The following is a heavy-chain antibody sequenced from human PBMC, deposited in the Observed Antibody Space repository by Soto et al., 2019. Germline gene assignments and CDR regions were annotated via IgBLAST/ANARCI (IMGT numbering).Heavy chain of an antibody. D-gene: IGHD3-22*01. Sequence: EVQLLESGGCLVQPGGSVRLSCAASGFTFSSYAMSWVRQAPGKGLEWVSAISGSGGSTYYADSVKGRFIISRDNSKNTLYLQMNSLRAEDTAVYYCAKGFIVVVITYFDYWGQGTLVTVSS. CDR1: GFTFSSYA. CDR2: ISGSGGST. CDR3: AKGFIVVVITYFDY. V-gene: IGHV3-23*01. J-gene: IGHJ4*02.